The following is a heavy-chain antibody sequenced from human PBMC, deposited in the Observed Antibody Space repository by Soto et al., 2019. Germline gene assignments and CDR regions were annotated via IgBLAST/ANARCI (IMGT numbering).Heavy chain of an antibody. CDR1: GFTFSNYA. CDR2: ISGSGGST. Sequence: GGSLRLSCAASGFTFSNYAISWVRQAPGKGLEWVSSISGSGGSTYYADSVKGRFTISRDNSKNTLYLQMNSLRAEDTAVYYCAREKQYSNHYFDYWGQGTLVTVSS. J-gene: IGHJ4*02. D-gene: IGHD4-4*01. CDR3: AREKQYSNHYFDY. V-gene: IGHV3-23*01.